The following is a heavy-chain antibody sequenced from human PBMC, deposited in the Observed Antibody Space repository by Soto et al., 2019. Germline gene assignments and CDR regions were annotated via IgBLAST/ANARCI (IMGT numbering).Heavy chain of an antibody. CDR3: ARDKGCSGGSCSYYYYYYMDV. CDR1: GYTFTGYG. V-gene: IGHV1-18*01. CDR2: ISVYNSNT. J-gene: IGHJ6*03. Sequence: ASVKVSCKASGYTFTGYGFSWVRQAPGHGLEWMGGISVYNSNTNYAKKFQGRVTITADESTSTAYMELSSLRSEDTAVYYCARDKGCSGGSCSYYYYYYMDVWGKGTTVTVSS. D-gene: IGHD2-15*01.